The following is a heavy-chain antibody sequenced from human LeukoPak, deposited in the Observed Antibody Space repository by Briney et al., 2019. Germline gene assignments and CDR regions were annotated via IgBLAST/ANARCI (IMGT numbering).Heavy chain of an antibody. V-gene: IGHV3-48*03. CDR2: ISFSGDII. CDR3: AREGTV. CDR1: GFTFSSYE. J-gene: IGHJ4*02. Sequence: GGSLTLSCAASGFTFSSYEMNWVRQAPGKGLEWVSYISFSGDIIHYADSVKGRFTISRDNSKNTLYLQMNSLRAEDTAVYYCAREGTVRGQGTLVTVSS. D-gene: IGHD4-11*01.